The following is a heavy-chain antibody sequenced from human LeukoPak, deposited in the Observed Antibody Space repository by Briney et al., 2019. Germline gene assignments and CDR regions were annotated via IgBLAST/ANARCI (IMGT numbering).Heavy chain of an antibody. CDR1: GGSISSSSYY. CDR2: IYFSGST. V-gene: IGHV4-39*01. Sequence: SETLSLTCTVSGGSISSSSYYWGWIRQPPGKGLEWIGSIYFSGSTYYRPSLKSRVTLSIDTSKNQFSLRPSSVTAADTAVYYCARRPTTSIVGATTNYFDHWGQGTLVTVSS. D-gene: IGHD1-26*01. CDR3: ARRPTTSIVGATTNYFDH. J-gene: IGHJ4*02.